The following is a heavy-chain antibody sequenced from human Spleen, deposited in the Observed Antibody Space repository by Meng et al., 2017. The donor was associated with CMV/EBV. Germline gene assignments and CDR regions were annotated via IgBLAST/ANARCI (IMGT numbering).Heavy chain of an antibody. CDR1: GYTFTSYD. D-gene: IGHD3-3*01. J-gene: IGHJ5*02. V-gene: IGHV1-8*03. Sequence: ASVKVSCKASGYTFTSYDINWVRQATGQGLEWMGWMNPNSGNTGYAQKFQGRVTITRNTSISTAYMELSSLRSEDTAVYYCARDVNDFRSGSNWFDPWGQGTLVTVSS. CDR3: ARDVNDFRSGSNWFDP. CDR2: MNPNSGNT.